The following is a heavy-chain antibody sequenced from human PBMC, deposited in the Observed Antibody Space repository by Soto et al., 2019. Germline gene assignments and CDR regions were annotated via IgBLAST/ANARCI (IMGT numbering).Heavy chain of an antibody. CDR3: ARGWEVGYQLSFANWFDP. V-gene: IGHV4-4*02. CDR1: SDSISTNYW. Sequence: SETLSLTCAVSSDSISTNYWWSWVRQPPGKGLEWIGEIYHIGRTNYIPSLKSRVTISVDKSKNQFSLKLNSVTAADTAVYFCARGWEVGYQLSFANWFDPWGQGTLVTVSS. J-gene: IGHJ5*02. CDR2: IYHIGRT. D-gene: IGHD2-15*01.